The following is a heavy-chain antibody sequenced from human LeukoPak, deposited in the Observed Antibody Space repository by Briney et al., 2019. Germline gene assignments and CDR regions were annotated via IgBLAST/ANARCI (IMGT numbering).Heavy chain of an antibody. CDR1: GGSISSGSYY. J-gene: IGHJ6*03. CDR2: IYTSGST. CDR3: ARAGAVASSWYYYYYMGV. V-gene: IGHV4-61*02. Sequence: SQTLSLTCTVSGGSISSGSYYWSWIRQPAGKGLEWIGRIYTSGSTNYNPSLKSRVTISVDTSKNQFSLKLSSVTAADTAVYYCARAGAVASSWYYYYYMGVWGKGTTVTVSS. D-gene: IGHD6-19*01.